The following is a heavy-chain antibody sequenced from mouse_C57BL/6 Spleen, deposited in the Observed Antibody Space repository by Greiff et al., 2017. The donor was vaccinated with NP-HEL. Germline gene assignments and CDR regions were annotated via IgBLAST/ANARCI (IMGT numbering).Heavy chain of an antibody. CDR1: GFNFNSYW. V-gene: IGHV1-55*01. Sequence: VQLQQPGAELVKPGASVKLSCTASGFNFNSYWIPWVKQRTEQGLEWIGRIDPESGRTNYTPKFQSKATLTVDTSSSTAYMQLSSLTSEDSAVYYCATYGSDCSMDVWGKGTSVTVSS. CDR2: IDPESGRT. CDR3: ATYGSDCSMDV. J-gene: IGHJ4*01. D-gene: IGHD1-1*02.